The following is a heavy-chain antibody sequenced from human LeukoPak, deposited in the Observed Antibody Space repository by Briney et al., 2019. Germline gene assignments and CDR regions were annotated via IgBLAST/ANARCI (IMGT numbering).Heavy chain of an antibody. CDR3: ARALGVYGSGVKGYYYGMDV. D-gene: IGHD3-10*01. V-gene: IGHV3-48*03. CDR1: GFTFSSYE. J-gene: IGHJ6*02. CDR2: ISSSGSTI. Sequence: PGGSLRLSCAASGFTFSSYEMNWVRQAPGKGLEWVSYISSSGSTIYYADSVKGRFTISRDNAKNSLYLQMNSLRAEDTAVYCCARALGVYGSGVKGYYYGMDVWGQGTTVTVSS.